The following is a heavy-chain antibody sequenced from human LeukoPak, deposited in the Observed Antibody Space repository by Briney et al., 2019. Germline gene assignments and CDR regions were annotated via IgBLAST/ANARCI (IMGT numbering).Heavy chain of an antibody. D-gene: IGHD3-16*01. Sequence: GGSLRLSCAAPGFTFSSYSMNWVRQAPGKGLEWVSYISSSSSTIYYADSVKGRFTISRDNAKNSLYLQMNSLRAEDTAVYYCARGGGGGSDYFDYWGQGTLVTVSS. CDR1: GFTFSSYS. CDR3: ARGGGGGSDYFDY. CDR2: ISSSSSTI. V-gene: IGHV3-48*01. J-gene: IGHJ4*02.